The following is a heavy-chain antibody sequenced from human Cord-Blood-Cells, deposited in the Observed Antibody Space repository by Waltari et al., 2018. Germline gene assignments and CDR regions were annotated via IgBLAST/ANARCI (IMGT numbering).Heavy chain of an antibody. J-gene: IGHJ6*02. CDR1: GGSISSGSYY. Sequence: QVQLQESGPGLVKPSQTLSLTCTVSGGSISSGSYYWSWIRQPAGKGLGWIGYIYTSGSTNYNPSLKSRVTISVDTSKNQFSLKLSSVTAADTAVYYCASSYGSYYYYGMDVWGQGTTVTVSS. V-gene: IGHV4-61*09. CDR3: ASSYGSYYYYGMDV. D-gene: IGHD5-18*01. CDR2: IYTSGST.